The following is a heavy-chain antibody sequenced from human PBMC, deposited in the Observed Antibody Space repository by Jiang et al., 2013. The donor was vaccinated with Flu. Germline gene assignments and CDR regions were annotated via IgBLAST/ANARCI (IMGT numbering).Heavy chain of an antibody. CDR2: MNPSFGTT. D-gene: IGHD4-17*01. V-gene: IGHV1-69*06. CDR3: ARVKDDYGNFANWFDP. Sequence: QSGSELKEPGSSVKVSCKASGDTFANYGITWVRQAPGQGLEWVGGMNPSFGTTYYAQRLQGRVMITADKSTSTVYMELSSLRSDDTAIYYCARVKDDYGNFANWFDPWGQGTLVTVSS. CDR1: GDTFANYG. J-gene: IGHJ5*02.